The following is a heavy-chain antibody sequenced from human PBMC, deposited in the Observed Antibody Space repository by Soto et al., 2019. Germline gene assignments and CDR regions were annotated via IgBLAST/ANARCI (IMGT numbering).Heavy chain of an antibody. D-gene: IGHD2-2*01. J-gene: IGHJ6*02. CDR1: GGSVSSGRYY. Sequence: QVQLQESGPGLVKPSETLSLTCTVSGGSVSSGRYYWSWIRQPPGKGLEWIGRIYTSGSTNYNPSLKSRVTMSVDTSKTQFSLKLSSVTAADTAVYYCARDCSSTSCLYYYYGMDVWGQGTTVTVSS. CDR2: IYTSGST. V-gene: IGHV4-61*01. CDR3: ARDCSSTSCLYYYYGMDV.